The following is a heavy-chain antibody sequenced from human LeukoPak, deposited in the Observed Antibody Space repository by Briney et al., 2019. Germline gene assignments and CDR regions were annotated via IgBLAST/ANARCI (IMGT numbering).Heavy chain of an antibody. Sequence: SETLSLTCSVFGESFSGYYWTWIRQPPGKGLEWIGEIKHSGSANYSPSLKSRVTISVDTSKNQFSLKLSSVTAADTAVYYCARGVGYFRYGRYYNMDVWGQGTTVTVSS. D-gene: IGHD2/OR15-2a*01. CDR3: ARGVGYFRYGRYYNMDV. V-gene: IGHV4-34*01. CDR1: GESFSGYY. CDR2: IKHSGSA. J-gene: IGHJ6*03.